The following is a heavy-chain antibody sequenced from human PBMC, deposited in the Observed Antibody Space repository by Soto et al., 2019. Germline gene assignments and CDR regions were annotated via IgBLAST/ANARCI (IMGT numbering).Heavy chain of an antibody. V-gene: IGHV1-2*02. Sequence: GASVKVSCKASGYTFTGYYMHWARQAPGQGLEWMGWINPNSGGTNYAQKFQGRVTMTRDTSISTAYMELSRLRSDDTAVYYCARGGHRQRFLEWLPSVWGQGTLVTVSS. CDR3: ARGGHRQRFLEWLPSV. CDR2: INPNSGGT. D-gene: IGHD3-3*01. J-gene: IGHJ4*02. CDR1: GYTFTGYY.